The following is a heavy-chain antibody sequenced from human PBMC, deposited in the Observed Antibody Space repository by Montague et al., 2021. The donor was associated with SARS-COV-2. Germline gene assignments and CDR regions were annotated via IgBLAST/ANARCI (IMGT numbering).Heavy chain of an antibody. CDR3: ARGVLRYFDWTSPFDY. CDR2: NHYSGIT. V-gene: IGHV4-39*01. Sequence: SETLSLTCTVSGNSISSGYFYWGWIRQPPGKGLEWVGTNHYSGITYYNPSLQSRVTISVDTSKNQFYLKLSSVTAADTAVYYCARGVLRYFDWTSPFDYWGQGTLATVSS. CDR1: GNSISSGYFY. D-gene: IGHD3-9*01. J-gene: IGHJ4*02.